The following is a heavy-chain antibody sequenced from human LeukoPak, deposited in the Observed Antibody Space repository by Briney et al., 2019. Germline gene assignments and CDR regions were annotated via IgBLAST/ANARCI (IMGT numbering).Heavy chain of an antibody. J-gene: IGHJ6*03. D-gene: IGHD2-21*01. CDR2: ISWDGGST. Sequence: GGSLRLSCAASGFTFDDYAMHWVRQAPGKGLEWVSLISWDGGSTYYADSLKGRFTISRDNSKNSLYLQMNSLRAEDTALYYCAKGDDYYYYMDVWGKGTTVTVSS. V-gene: IGHV3-43D*03. CDR1: GFTFDDYA. CDR3: AKGDDYYYYMDV.